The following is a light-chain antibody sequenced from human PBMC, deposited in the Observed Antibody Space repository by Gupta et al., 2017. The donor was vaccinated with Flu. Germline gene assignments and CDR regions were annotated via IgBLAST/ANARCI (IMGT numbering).Light chain of an antibody. J-gene: IGKJ2*01. V-gene: IGKV3-20*01. CDR2: GAS. CDR3: QQDGSSYT. Sequence: EIVLTQSPGTLSLSPGERATLSCRASQSVSSSYLAWYQQKPGQAPRLLIYGASSRATGIPDRFSGSGSGTDFTLTSSRLEPEDFAVYYCQQDGSSYTFGQGTKLEIK. CDR1: QSVSSSY.